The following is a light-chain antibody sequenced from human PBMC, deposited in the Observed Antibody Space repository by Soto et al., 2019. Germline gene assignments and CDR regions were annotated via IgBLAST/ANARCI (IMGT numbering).Light chain of an antibody. Sequence: EIVLTQSPGTLYLSPGERATLSCRASQSVSSSYLAWYQQKPGQAPRLLIYGASSRATGIPDRFSGSGSGTDFPLTISRLEHEDFAVYYCQQYGSSPPWTFGQGTKV. CDR2: GAS. CDR3: QQYGSSPPWT. V-gene: IGKV3-20*01. J-gene: IGKJ1*01. CDR1: QSVSSSY.